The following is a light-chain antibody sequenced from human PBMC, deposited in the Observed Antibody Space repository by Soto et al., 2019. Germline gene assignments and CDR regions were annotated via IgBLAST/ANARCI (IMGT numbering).Light chain of an antibody. Sequence: DIQMTQSPSSLSASVGDRVTITCRASQSISNYLNWYQQRPGTAPKLLIYATSNLQGGLPSRFSGRGSGTDFTLTISSLQPEDFVTYYCHQTYSTPYTFGQGTKLQLK. CDR1: QSISNY. CDR2: ATS. J-gene: IGKJ2*01. CDR3: HQTYSTPYT. V-gene: IGKV1-39*01.